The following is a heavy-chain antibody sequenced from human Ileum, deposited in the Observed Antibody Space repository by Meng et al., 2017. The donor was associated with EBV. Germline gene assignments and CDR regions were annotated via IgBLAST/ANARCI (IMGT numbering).Heavy chain of an antibody. V-gene: IGHV3-15*01. Sequence: VQLVGSGGGLVVLGGPLRLSFAASGFTFSKVWMNWVRQTPGKGLEWVGRIRSKSAGGTTDYAAPVKGRFTISRDDSDDTLYLQMNSLKTEDTAVYYCTTWGGNWGQGTLVTVSS. J-gene: IGHJ1*01. D-gene: IGHD3-16*01. CDR2: IRSKSAGGTT. CDR3: TTWGGN. CDR1: GFTFSKVW.